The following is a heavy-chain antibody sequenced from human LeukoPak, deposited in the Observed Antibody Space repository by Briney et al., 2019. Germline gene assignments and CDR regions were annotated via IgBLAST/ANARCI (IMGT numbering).Heavy chain of an antibody. Sequence: ASVKVSCKASGYTCTSYGISWVRQAPGQGLEWMGWINTYNGNTKYTQRLQGRVTVTTDTSTSTAYMELRSLRSDDTAVYYCAIDYGHFPVGDYWGQGTLVTVSS. CDR2: INTYNGNT. D-gene: IGHD4-17*01. CDR1: GYTCTSYG. CDR3: AIDYGHFPVGDY. J-gene: IGHJ4*02. V-gene: IGHV1-18*04.